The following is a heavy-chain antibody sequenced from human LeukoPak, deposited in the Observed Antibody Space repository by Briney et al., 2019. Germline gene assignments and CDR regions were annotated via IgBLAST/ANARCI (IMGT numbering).Heavy chain of an antibody. Sequence: SETLSLTCSVSGGSISTYYWSWIRQTPGKGLEWIGYVYYSGTTNYNPSLKGRVTISSDTSKNQFSLNLRSVNVADTAFYYCSRHGGSRGDFVSWGQGTLVTVSS. V-gene: IGHV4-59*08. CDR1: GGSISTYY. D-gene: IGHD1-26*01. CDR3: SRHGGSRGDFVS. CDR2: VYYSGTT. J-gene: IGHJ4*02.